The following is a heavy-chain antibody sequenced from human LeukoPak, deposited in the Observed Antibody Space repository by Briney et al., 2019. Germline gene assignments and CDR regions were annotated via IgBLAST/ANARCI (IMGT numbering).Heavy chain of an antibody. Sequence: GGSLRLSCVAAGFTFSSYAMSWVRQAPGKGLEWVSAIRESGGSTHYADSVKGRFTISRDNSKNTLYLQMNSLRAEDTAVYYCAKTKPYGTTWYGGIDWGQGALVTVSS. V-gene: IGHV3-23*01. J-gene: IGHJ4*02. CDR3: AKTKPYGTTWYGGID. CDR2: IRESGGST. D-gene: IGHD6-13*01. CDR1: GFTFSSYA.